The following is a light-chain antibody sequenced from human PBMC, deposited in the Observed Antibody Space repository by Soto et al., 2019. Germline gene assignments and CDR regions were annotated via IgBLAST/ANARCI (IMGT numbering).Light chain of an antibody. V-gene: IGLV1-51*02. CDR1: SSNIGNNY. CDR2: ENN. CDR3: GAWDSNMRAFV. J-gene: IGLJ1*01. Sequence: QSVLTQPPSVSAAPGQKVTISCSGSSSNIGNNYVSWYQQLPGTAPKLLIYENNKRPSGIPDRFSGSKSGTSDTLGITGLQTGDEADYYCGAWDSNMRAFVFGTGTKLTVL.